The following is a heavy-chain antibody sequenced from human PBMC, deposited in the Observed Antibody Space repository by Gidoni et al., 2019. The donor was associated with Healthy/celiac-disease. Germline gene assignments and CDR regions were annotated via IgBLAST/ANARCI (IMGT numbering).Heavy chain of an antibody. D-gene: IGHD3-9*01. Sequence: QVQLVESGGGVVQPGRSLRLSCAASGFTFRSYGMHWVRQAPGKGLEWVAVISYDGSNKYYADSVKGRFTISRDNSKNTLYLQMNSLRAEDTAVYYCAKDRARYFDWLLNYWGQGTLVTVSS. CDR2: ISYDGSNK. CDR3: AKDRARYFDWLLNY. V-gene: IGHV3-30*18. CDR1: GFTFRSYG. J-gene: IGHJ4*02.